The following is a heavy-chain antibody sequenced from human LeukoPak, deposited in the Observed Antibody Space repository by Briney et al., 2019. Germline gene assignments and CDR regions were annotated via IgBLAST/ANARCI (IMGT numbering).Heavy chain of an antibody. CDR3: ARSPFGVVINYAFDI. D-gene: IGHD3-3*01. CDR1: GGSISSYY. Sequence: SETLSLTCTVSGGSISSYYWSWIRQPTGKGLEWIGRIYTSGSTYYNPSLKSRVTMSVDTSKNQFSLKLSSVTAADTAVYYCARSPFGVVINYAFDIWGQGTMVTVSS. CDR2: IYTSGST. J-gene: IGHJ3*02. V-gene: IGHV4-4*07.